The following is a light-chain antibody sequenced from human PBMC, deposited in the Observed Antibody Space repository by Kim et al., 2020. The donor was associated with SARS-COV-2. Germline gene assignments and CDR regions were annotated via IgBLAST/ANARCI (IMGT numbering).Light chain of an antibody. J-gene: IGLJ3*02. CDR2: RDS. CDR3: QVWDSSTAGV. Sequence: ALGKKARITWGGNNIGSKKVHWYQQRPGQAPVLVIYRDSNRPSGIPERFSGSNSGNTATLTISRAQAGDEADYYCQVWDSSTAGVFGGGTQLTVL. CDR1: NIGSKK. V-gene: IGLV3-9*01.